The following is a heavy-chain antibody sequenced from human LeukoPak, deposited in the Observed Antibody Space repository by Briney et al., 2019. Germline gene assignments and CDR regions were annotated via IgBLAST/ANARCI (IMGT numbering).Heavy chain of an antibody. CDR1: GYSISSDYY. CDR3: ASLRDSSGYREQKFDY. CDR2: ISYSGST. J-gene: IGHJ4*02. Sequence: SETLSLTCAVSGYSISSDYYWGWIRQPPGKGLEWIGNISYSGSTYYNPSLKSRVTISVDTSKNQFPLKLSSVTAADTAVYYCASLRDSSGYREQKFDYWGQGTLVTVSS. V-gene: IGHV4-38-2*01. D-gene: IGHD3-22*01.